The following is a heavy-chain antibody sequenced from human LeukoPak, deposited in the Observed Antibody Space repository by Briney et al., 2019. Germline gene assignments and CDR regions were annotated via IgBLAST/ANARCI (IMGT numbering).Heavy chain of an antibody. D-gene: IGHD3-22*01. V-gene: IGHV4-39*01. Sequence: GSLRLSCAASGFTFSSYSMNWVRQPPGKGLEWIGSIYYSGSTYYNPSLKSRVTISVDTSKNQFSLKLTSVTAADTAVYYCARHNLLPPLLKLLRKPGWFDPWGQGTLVTVSS. J-gene: IGHJ5*02. CDR2: IYYSGST. CDR3: ARHNLLPPLLKLLRKPGWFDP. CDR1: GFTFSSYSMN.